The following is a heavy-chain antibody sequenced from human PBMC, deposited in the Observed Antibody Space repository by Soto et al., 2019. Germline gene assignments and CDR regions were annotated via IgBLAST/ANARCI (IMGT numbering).Heavy chain of an antibody. J-gene: IGHJ5*02. CDR3: ARLHPGTTGTGNWFDP. Sequence: QVQLQESGPGLVKPSQTLSLTCTVSGGSISSGGYYWSWLRQHPGKGLEWIGYIYYSGSTYYNPSRKSRGTISVDTSKNQFSLKLSSVTAADTAVYYCARLHPGTTGTGNWFDPWGQGTLVTVSS. V-gene: IGHV4-31*03. CDR1: GGSISSGGYY. CDR2: IYYSGST. D-gene: IGHD1-1*01.